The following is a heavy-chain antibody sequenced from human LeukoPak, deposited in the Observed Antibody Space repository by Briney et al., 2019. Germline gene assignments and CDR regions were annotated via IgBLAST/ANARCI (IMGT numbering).Heavy chain of an antibody. D-gene: IGHD3-3*01. CDR1: GFTFSSYG. Sequence: GGSLRLSCAVSGFTFSSYGMHWVRQAPGKGLEWVAFIRYDGSNKYYADSVKGRFTISRDNSKNTLYLQMNSLRAEDTAVYYCAKDDESTSRSGYYSPFDYWGQGTLVTVSS. J-gene: IGHJ4*02. CDR2: IRYDGSNK. V-gene: IGHV3-30*02. CDR3: AKDDESTSRSGYYSPFDY.